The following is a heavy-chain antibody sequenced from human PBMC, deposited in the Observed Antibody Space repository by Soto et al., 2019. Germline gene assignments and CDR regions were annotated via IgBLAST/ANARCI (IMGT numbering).Heavy chain of an antibody. J-gene: IGHJ4*02. Sequence: QVQLVQSGAEVRKPGSSVMVSCEASGGTFSSYSINWVRQAPGQGLEWMGGIIPIFGSTNYAQKFQGRVTITADKSTNTVSMELTSLIPDDTALYFCATKPLRVREYVYFAHWCQGTLLTVSS. V-gene: IGHV1-69*06. CDR2: IIPIFGST. CDR1: GGTFSSYS. CDR3: ATKPLRVREYVYFAH. D-gene: IGHD3-10*01.